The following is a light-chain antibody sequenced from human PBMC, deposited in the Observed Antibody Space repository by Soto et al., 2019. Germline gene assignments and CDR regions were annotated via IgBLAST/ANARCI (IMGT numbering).Light chain of an antibody. J-gene: IGLJ3*02. CDR2: GNS. Sequence: QSVLTQPPSVSGAPGQRVTISGTGSSSNIGAGYDVHWYQQRPGTAPKLLIYGNSNRPSGVPDRFSGSKSGTSASLAISGLQAEDEADYYFQSYDISLSGWVFGGGTKLTVL. V-gene: IGLV1-40*01. CDR3: QSYDISLSGWV. CDR1: SSNIGAGYD.